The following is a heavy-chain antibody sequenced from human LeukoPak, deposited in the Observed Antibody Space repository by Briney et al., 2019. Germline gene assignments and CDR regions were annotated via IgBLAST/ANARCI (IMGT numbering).Heavy chain of an antibody. Sequence: ASVKVSCKASGYTFTGYYMHWVRQAPGQGLEWMGWINPNSGGTNYAQKFQGRVTMTRDTSISTAYMELSRLRSEDTAVYYCARGRVPPRVVPAAFYYYYYYMDVWGKGTTVTVSS. CDR3: ARGRVPPRVVPAAFYYYYYYMDV. V-gene: IGHV1-2*02. D-gene: IGHD2-2*01. CDR2: INPNSGGT. J-gene: IGHJ6*03. CDR1: GYTFTGYY.